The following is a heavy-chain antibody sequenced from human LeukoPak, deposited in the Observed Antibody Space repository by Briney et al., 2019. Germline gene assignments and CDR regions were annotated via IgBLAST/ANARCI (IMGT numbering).Heavy chain of an antibody. CDR2: ISGRIGST. CDR1: GFTFSNYA. D-gene: IGHD1-26*01. Sequence: GGSLRLSCAASGFTFSNYAMNWVRQAPRKGLEWVSLISGRIGSTYYADSAKGRCSISRDNSKNTVYLQMNSRRDEGTAAYYSAKGPVSAIAEATTLDYWGQGSLVTVSS. CDR3: AKGPVSAIAEATTLDY. J-gene: IGHJ4*02. V-gene: IGHV3-23*01.